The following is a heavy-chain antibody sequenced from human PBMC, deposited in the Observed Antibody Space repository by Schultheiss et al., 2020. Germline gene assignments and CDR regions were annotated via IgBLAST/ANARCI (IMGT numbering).Heavy chain of an antibody. V-gene: IGHV3-53*01. Sequence: GGSLRLSCAASGFTVSSNYMSWVRQAPGKGLEWVSVIYSGGSTYYADSVKGRFTISRHNSKNTLYLQMNSLRAEDTAVYYCASAGYSSSWYHPDLNFWGQGTLVTVSS. CDR3: ASAGYSSSWYHPDLNF. CDR2: IYSGGST. CDR1: GFTVSSNY. D-gene: IGHD6-13*01. J-gene: IGHJ4*02.